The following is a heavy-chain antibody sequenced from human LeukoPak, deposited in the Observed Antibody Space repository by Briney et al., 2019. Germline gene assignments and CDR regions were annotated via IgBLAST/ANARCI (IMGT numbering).Heavy chain of an antibody. V-gene: IGHV4-34*01. CDR2: INHSGST. CDR3: ARGAGYDFWSGYGYYMDV. CDR1: GGSFSGYY. J-gene: IGHJ6*03. D-gene: IGHD3-3*01. Sequence: SETLSLTCAVYGGSFSGYYWSWLRQPPGKGLEWIGEINHSGSTNYNPSLKSRVTISVDTSKHQFSLKLSSVTAADTAVYYCARGAGYDFWSGYGYYMDVWGKGTTVTVSS.